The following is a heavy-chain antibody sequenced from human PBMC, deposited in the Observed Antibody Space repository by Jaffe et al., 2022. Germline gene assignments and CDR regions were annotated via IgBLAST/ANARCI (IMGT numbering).Heavy chain of an antibody. V-gene: IGHV4-59*01. CDR1: GGSISSYY. J-gene: IGHJ4*02. CDR3: ARVKTAAGSFDY. D-gene: IGHD6-13*01. Sequence: QVQLQESGPGLVKPSETLSLTCTVSGGSISSYYWSWIRQPPGKGLEWIGYIYYSGSTNYNPSLKSRVTISVDTSKNQFSLKLSSVTAADTAVYYCARVKTAAGSFDYWGQGTLVTVSS. CDR2: IYYSGST.